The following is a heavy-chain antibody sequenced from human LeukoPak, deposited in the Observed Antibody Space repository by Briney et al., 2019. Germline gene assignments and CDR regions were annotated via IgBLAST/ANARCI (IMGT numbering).Heavy chain of an antibody. CDR2: IIPIFGTA. Sequence: SVKVSCKASGGTFSSYAISWVRQAPGQGLEWMGAIIPIFGTANYARKFQGRVTITADESTSTAYMELSGLRSEDTAVYYCARDRGWAGYIYGFYYWGQGTLVTVSS. J-gene: IGHJ4*02. CDR3: ARDRGWAGYIYGFYY. D-gene: IGHD5-18*01. CDR1: GGTFSSYA. V-gene: IGHV1-69*13.